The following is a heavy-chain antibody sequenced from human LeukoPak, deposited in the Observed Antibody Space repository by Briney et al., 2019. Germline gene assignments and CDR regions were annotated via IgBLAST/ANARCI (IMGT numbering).Heavy chain of an antibody. CDR1: GGSISSSNW. Sequence: SETLSLTCAVSGGSISSSNWWSWVRQPPGKGLEWIGEIPHSEYTNDNPSLKSRVTISVDTSKNQFSLKLSSVTAADTAVYYCARGPVPHDILTGPTLFDYWGQGTLVTVCS. D-gene: IGHD3-9*01. V-gene: IGHV4-4*02. J-gene: IGHJ4*02. CDR3: ARGPVPHDILTGPTLFDY. CDR2: IPHSEYT.